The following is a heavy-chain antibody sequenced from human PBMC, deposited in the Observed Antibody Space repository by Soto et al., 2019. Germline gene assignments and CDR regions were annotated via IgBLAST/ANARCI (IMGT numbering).Heavy chain of an antibody. CDR2: INPNSGGT. V-gene: IGHV1-2*04. J-gene: IGHJ6*02. D-gene: IGHD6-13*01. CDR1: GYTFTGYY. CDR3: ASPIAAADYGMDV. Sequence: ASVKVSCKASGYTFTGYYMHWVRQAPGQGLEWMGWINPNSGGTNYAQKFQGWVTMTRDTSISTAYMELSRLRSDDTAVYYCASPIAAADYGMDVWGQGTTVTVSS.